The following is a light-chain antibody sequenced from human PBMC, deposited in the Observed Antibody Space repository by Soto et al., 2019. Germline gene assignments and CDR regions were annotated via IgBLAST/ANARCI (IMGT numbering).Light chain of an antibody. Sequence: DIQMTQSPSTLSGSVGDRVTITCRASQTISSWLAWYQQKPGTAPRLLISATSSLQSGVPSRFSGSGSGTEFTLTISSLQPDDFATYFCQQYNSYPITFGQGTRLEIK. V-gene: IGKV1-5*01. CDR2: ATS. CDR3: QQYNSYPIT. J-gene: IGKJ5*01. CDR1: QTISSW.